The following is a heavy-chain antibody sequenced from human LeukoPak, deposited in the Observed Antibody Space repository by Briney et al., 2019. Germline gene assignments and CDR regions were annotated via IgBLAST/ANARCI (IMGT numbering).Heavy chain of an antibody. J-gene: IGHJ5*02. V-gene: IGHV3-30-3*01. CDR3: AREVTGWFDP. CDR1: GFTFSSYA. D-gene: IGHD1-20*01. Sequence: GGSLRLSCAASGFTFSSYAMHWVRQAPGKGLEWVAVISYDGSNKYYADSVKGRFTISRDNSKNTLYLQMNSLRAEDTAVYYCAREVTGWFDPWGQGTLVTVSS. CDR2: ISYDGSNK.